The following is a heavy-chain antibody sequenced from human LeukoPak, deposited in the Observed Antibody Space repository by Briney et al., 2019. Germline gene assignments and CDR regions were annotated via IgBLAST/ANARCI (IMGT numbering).Heavy chain of an antibody. CDR2: IWYDGSNK. CDR1: GFTFSSYG. Sequence: SGRSLRLSCAASGFTFSSYGMHWVRQAPGKGLEWVAGIWYDGSNKYYADSVKGRSTIARDNSKNTLYLQMNSLRAEDTAVYYCARDFGWFGEYYYYGMDVWGQGTTVTVSS. V-gene: IGHV3-33*01. CDR3: ARDFGWFGEYYYYGMDV. D-gene: IGHD3-10*01. J-gene: IGHJ6*02.